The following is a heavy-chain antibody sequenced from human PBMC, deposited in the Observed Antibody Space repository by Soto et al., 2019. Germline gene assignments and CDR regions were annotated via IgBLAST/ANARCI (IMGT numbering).Heavy chain of an antibody. CDR3: ARDRLLVPAAMDP. V-gene: IGHV4-39*02. J-gene: IGHJ5*02. CDR2: IFYSGST. D-gene: IGHD2-2*01. CDR1: GGSISSSSYY. Sequence: SETLSLTCTVSGGSISSSSYYWGWIRQPPGKGLEWIGSIFYSGSTYYNPSLKSRVPISVDTSKNQFSLKLSSVTAADTAVYFCARDRLLVPAAMDPWGQGTLVTVSS.